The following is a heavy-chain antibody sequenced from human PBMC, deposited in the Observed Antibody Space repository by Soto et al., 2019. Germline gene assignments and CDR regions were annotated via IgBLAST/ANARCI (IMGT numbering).Heavy chain of an antibody. CDR3: ARAEYSYGYVDFDF. CDR1: VGSISSNVYS. CDR2: IHTSGSS. D-gene: IGHD5-18*01. J-gene: IGHJ4*02. Sequence: VQLKGSGPGRGKPSQTLSLTCTVSVGSISSNVYSGSGFRKPPGRGWEWIGSIHTSGSSYYNPSLRSRVSISVEASKNQFSLKLNSVTATDTAVYYCARAEYSYGYVDFDFWGQGTLVTVSS. V-gene: IGHV4-30-4*01.